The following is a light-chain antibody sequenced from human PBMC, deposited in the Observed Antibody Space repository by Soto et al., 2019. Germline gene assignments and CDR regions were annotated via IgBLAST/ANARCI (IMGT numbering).Light chain of an antibody. CDR3: QQYGTAPYT. V-gene: IGKV3-20*01. CDR1: QTVSSNN. CDR2: GTS. Sequence: EIVLTQSPGTLSLSPGQRATLSCRASQTVSSNNLAWYQQKPGQAPRLLIYGTSNRASGIPDRFGGSGSGTAFTLTISRLEHEDFAVFHCQQYGTAPYTFGQGTKLEI. J-gene: IGKJ2*01.